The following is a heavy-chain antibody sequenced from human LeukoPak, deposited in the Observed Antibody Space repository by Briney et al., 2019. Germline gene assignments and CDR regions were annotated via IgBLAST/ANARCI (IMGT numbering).Heavy chain of an antibody. CDR2: IIPIFGTA. J-gene: IGHJ6*03. V-gene: IGHV1-69*05. Sequence: SVKVSCKASGGTFSSYAISWVRQAPGQGLEWMGGIIPIFGTANYAQKFQGRVTMTRDTSTSTVYMELSSLRSEDTAVYYCARAKVEGGYETYYYYYYMDVWGKGTTVTVSS. D-gene: IGHD5-12*01. CDR3: ARAKVEGGYETYYYYYYMDV. CDR1: GGTFSSYA.